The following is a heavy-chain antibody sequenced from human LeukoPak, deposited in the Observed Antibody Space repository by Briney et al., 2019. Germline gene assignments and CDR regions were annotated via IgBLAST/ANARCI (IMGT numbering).Heavy chain of an antibody. CDR1: GFTFSSYA. Sequence: GGSLRLSCAASGFTFSSYAMSWVRQAPGKGLEWVSAISGGGGSTYYADSVKGRFTISRDNSKNTLYLQMNSLRAEDTAVYYCAKDRRPTMVRGPVSDYWGQGTLVTVSS. J-gene: IGHJ4*02. D-gene: IGHD3-10*01. V-gene: IGHV3-23*01. CDR3: AKDRRPTMVRGPVSDY. CDR2: ISGGGGST.